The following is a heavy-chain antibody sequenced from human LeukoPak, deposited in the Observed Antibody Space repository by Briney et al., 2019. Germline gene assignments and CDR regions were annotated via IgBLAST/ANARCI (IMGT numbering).Heavy chain of an antibody. J-gene: IGHJ6*02. CDR2: IHYSGST. Sequence: PSETLSLTCAVSGGSISSDNWWSWVRQSPGKGLEWIGEIHYSGSTNYNPSPKSRVTISVDKSKSQFSLNLSSVTAADTAVYYCARDSRYNEYYYYGMDVWGQGTTVTVS. CDR1: GGSISSDNW. D-gene: IGHD2/OR15-2a*01. V-gene: IGHV4-4*02. CDR3: ARDSRYNEYYYYGMDV.